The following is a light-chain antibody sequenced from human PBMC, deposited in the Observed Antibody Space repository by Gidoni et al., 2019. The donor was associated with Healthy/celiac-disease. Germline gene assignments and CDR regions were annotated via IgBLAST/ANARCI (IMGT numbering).Light chain of an antibody. J-gene: IGKJ1*01. V-gene: IGKV3-20*01. Sequence: EIVLTQSPRTLSLSPGERATLSCRASQRVSSSYLAWYQQKPGQAPRLLIYGASSRATGIPPRFSGSGSGTDFTLTISRLEPEDFAVYYCQQYGSSPWTFGQGTKVEIK. CDR3: QQYGSSPWT. CDR1: QRVSSSY. CDR2: GAS.